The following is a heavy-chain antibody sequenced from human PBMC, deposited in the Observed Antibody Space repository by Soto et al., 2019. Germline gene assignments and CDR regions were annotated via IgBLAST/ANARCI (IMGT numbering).Heavy chain of an antibody. V-gene: IGHV3-30-3*01. CDR3: ARDFHIVVVVAATFVY. J-gene: IGHJ4*02. D-gene: IGHD2-15*01. CDR1: GFTFSIYS. Sequence: PGGSMILSCSASGFTFSIYSRHWVVQAPGKGLEWVAVISYDGSNKYYADSVKGRFTISRDNSKNTLYLQMNSLRAEDTAVYYCARDFHIVVVVAATFVYWGQGTLVTVSS. CDR2: ISYDGSNK.